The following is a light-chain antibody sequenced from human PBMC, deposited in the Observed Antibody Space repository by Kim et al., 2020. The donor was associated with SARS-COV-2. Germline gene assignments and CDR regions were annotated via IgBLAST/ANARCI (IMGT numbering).Light chain of an antibody. V-gene: IGKV3-20*01. Sequence: EIVLTQSPGTLSLSPGEGATLSCRASQTITNSYLAWYQQKPGQAPRLLIYGASSRATGIPNRFSGSGSGTDFTLTISRLEPEDFAVYYCQHYGSSPYTFGQGTKLEI. CDR1: QTITNSY. CDR3: QHYGSSPYT. CDR2: GAS. J-gene: IGKJ2*01.